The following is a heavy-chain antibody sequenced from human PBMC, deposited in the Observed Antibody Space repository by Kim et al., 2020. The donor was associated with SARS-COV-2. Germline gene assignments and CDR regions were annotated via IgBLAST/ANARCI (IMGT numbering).Heavy chain of an antibody. D-gene: IGHD2-2*01. V-gene: IGHV3-15*01. J-gene: IGHJ4*02. CDR2: IKSETGGGSA. CDR1: GIPFSNAG. CDR3: TTVSMR. Sequence: GGSLRLSCAVSGIPFSNAGFNWVRQSPGKGLEWVGGIKSETGGGSADLAAPVKGRFAISREDSKNTLYLLMNNVKTDDSAVYYCTTVSMRWVQGTLVTVSS.